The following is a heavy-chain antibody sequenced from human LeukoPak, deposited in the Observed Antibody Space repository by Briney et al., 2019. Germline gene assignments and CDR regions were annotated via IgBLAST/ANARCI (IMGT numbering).Heavy chain of an antibody. J-gene: IGHJ6*02. V-gene: IGHV1-69*13. CDR1: GGTFSSYA. Sequence: SVKVSCKASGGTFSSYAISWVRQAPGQGLEWMGGIIPIFGTANYAQKFQGRVTITADESTSTAYMELSSLRSEDTAVYYCARDWAGPYGSGSYYYYYGMDVWGQGTTVTVSS. CDR2: IIPIFGTA. CDR3: ARDWAGPYGSGSYYYYYGMDV. D-gene: IGHD3-10*01.